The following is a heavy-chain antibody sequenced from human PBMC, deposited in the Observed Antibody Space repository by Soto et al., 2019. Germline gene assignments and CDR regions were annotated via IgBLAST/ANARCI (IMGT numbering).Heavy chain of an antibody. V-gene: IGHV1-69*12. Sequence: QVQLVQSGAEVKKPGSSVKVSCKASGGTFSSYAISWVRQAPGQGLEWMGGIIPIFGTANYAQKFQGRVTITADESTSTADMELSSLRSEDTAVYYCARGTTLALAPNVYYFDYWGQGTLVTVSS. CDR2: IIPIFGTA. J-gene: IGHJ4*02. CDR3: ARGTTLALAPNVYYFDY. CDR1: GGTFSSYA. D-gene: IGHD4-17*01.